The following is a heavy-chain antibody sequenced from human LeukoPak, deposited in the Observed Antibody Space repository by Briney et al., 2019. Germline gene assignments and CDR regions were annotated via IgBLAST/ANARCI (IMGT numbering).Heavy chain of an antibody. CDR1: GFIFSSYW. CDR3: AREGNTGSYLAPGYLDY. V-gene: IGHV3-74*01. J-gene: IGHJ4*02. Sequence: PGGSLRLSCAASGFIFSSYWMHWVRQAPGKGLVWVSRINSDGSSTSYADSVKGRFTVSRDNAKNTLYLQMNSLRAEDTAVYYCAREGNTGSYLAPGYLDYWGQGTLVTVSP. D-gene: IGHD1-26*01. CDR2: INSDGSST.